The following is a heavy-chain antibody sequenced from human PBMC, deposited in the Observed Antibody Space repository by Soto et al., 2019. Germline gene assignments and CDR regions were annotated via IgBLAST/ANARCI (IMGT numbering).Heavy chain of an antibody. Sequence: GPPVEVSCKASGYTFTGYYMHWGRQAPGQGLEWMGWINPNSGGTNYAQKFQGWVTMTRDTSISTAYMELSRLRSDDTAVYYCARGYSSSWYSYFYSGMDVWGQGTTVTVSS. CDR1: GYTFTGYY. V-gene: IGHV1-2*04. CDR3: ARGYSSSWYSYFYSGMDV. CDR2: INPNSGGT. D-gene: IGHD6-13*01. J-gene: IGHJ6*02.